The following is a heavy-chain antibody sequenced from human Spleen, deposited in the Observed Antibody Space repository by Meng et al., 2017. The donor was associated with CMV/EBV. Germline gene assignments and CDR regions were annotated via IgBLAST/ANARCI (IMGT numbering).Heavy chain of an antibody. CDR1: GFSLNTDAVG. J-gene: IGHJ5*02. CDR3: AYTTLLRNWVDP. V-gene: IGHV2-5*01. CDR2: IYWNDEK. D-gene: IGHD2-2*02. Sequence: FSGFSLNTDAVGVSWIRQSPGKTLDWLASIYWNDEKRFRPSLRTRLTITKDTSKSQVILTLLNVAPLDTATYYCAYTTLLRNWVDPWGQGTLVTVSS.